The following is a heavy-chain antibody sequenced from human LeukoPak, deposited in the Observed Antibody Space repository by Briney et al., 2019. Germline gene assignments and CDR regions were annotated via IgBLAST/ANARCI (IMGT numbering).Heavy chain of an antibody. Sequence: PSETLSLTCTVSGGSISSYYWSWIRQPPGKGLEWIGYINYSGSTTYNPSLKSRVTISVDTSKNQFSLKLSSVTAADTAVYYCAKDQLAKSFWSGTNFDYWGQGTLVTVSS. V-gene: IGHV4-59*01. CDR3: AKDQLAKSFWSGTNFDY. CDR2: INYSGST. J-gene: IGHJ4*02. D-gene: IGHD3-3*01. CDR1: GGSISSYY.